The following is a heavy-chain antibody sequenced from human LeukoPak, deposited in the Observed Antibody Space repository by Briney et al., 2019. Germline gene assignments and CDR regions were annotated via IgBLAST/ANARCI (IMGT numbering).Heavy chain of an antibody. CDR3: AVGGIVATISSGWYDFAY. CDR1: GYTFTGYY. CDR2: INPNSGGT. D-gene: IGHD6-19*01. Sequence: GASVKVSCKASGYTFTGYYMHWVRQAPGQGLEWMGWINPNSGGTNYAQRFQGRVTMTRDTSISTAYMELSRLRSDDTAVYYCAVGGIVATISSGWYDFAYWGQGTLVTVSS. V-gene: IGHV1-2*02. J-gene: IGHJ4*02.